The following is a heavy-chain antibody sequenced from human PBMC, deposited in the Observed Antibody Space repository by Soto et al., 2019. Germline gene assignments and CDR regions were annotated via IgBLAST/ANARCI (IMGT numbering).Heavy chain of an antibody. J-gene: IGHJ4*02. V-gene: IGHV4-30-4*01. D-gene: IGHD1-1*01. CDR2: IYSSGGS. Sequence: PSETLSLTCTVSGASVSSGDYSWSCIRQPPGKGLEWIGYIYSSGGSYYNPSLKGRLTISIDTSKNQFSLKLNSVTVADTAIYYCVGTGTTDGYWGRGTLVTVSS. CDR1: GASVSSGDYS. CDR3: VGTGTTDGY.